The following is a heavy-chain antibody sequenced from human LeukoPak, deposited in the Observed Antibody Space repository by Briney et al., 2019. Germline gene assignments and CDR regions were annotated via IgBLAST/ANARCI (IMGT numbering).Heavy chain of an antibody. Sequence: SETLSLTCAVSGGSISSGGYSWSWIRQPPGKGLEWIGYIYHSGSTYYNPSLKSRVTISVDRSKNQFSLKLSSVTAADTAVYYCARGDADYYDGSGYYDYWGQGTLVTVSS. J-gene: IGHJ4*02. CDR1: GGSISSGGYS. V-gene: IGHV4-30-2*01. D-gene: IGHD3-22*01. CDR2: IYHSGST. CDR3: ARGDADYYDGSGYYDY.